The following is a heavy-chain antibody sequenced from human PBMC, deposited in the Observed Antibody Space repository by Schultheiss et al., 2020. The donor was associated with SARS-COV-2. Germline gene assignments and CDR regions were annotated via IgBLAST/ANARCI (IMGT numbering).Heavy chain of an antibody. CDR1: GGSISSSSYY. CDR2: IYYSGST. J-gene: IGHJ4*02. Sequence: SETLSLTCTVSGGSISSSSYYWGWIRQPPGKGLEWIGSIYYSGSTYYNPSLKSRVTISVDTSKNQFSLKLSSVTAADTAVYYCARRIAARPYRYWGQGTLVTVSS. CDR3: ARRIAARPYRY. V-gene: IGHV4-39*07. D-gene: IGHD6-6*01.